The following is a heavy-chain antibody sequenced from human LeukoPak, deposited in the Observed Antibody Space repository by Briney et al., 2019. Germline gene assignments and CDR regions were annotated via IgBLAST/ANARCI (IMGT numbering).Heavy chain of an antibody. CDR3: ARDLKSAASY. Sequence: ASVKVSCKASGYPFISYGINWVRQAPGQGLEWMGWINTFHGNTNYAQKHQGRVTMTIDTSTRTAYMELRGLRSDDTVIYYCARDLKSAASYWGQGTLVSVSS. J-gene: IGHJ4*02. V-gene: IGHV1-18*01. D-gene: IGHD6-13*01. CDR2: INTFHGNT. CDR1: GYPFISYG.